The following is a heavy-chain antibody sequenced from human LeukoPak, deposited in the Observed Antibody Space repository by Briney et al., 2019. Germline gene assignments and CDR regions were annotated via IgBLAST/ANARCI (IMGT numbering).Heavy chain of an antibody. CDR1: GGSISSSSYY. CDR3: ARHVGLMAASGG. J-gene: IGHJ4*02. Sequence: PSETLSLTCTVSGGSISSSSYYWGWIRQPPGKGLEWIGSIYYSGGTYYNPSLKSRVTISVDTSKNQFSLKLSSVTAADTAVYYCARHVGLMAASGGWGQGTLVTASS. D-gene: IGHD6-13*01. CDR2: IYYSGGT. V-gene: IGHV4-39*01.